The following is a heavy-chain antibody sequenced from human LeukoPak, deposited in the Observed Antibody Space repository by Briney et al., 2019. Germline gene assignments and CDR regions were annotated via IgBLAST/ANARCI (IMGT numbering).Heavy chain of an antibody. CDR3: ARSLGDSSGYYILPIDY. D-gene: IGHD3-22*01. J-gene: IGHJ4*02. CDR1: GYTFTNYA. Sequence: ASVKVSCKASGYTFTNYAFSRVRQAPGQGLEWMGWISPHSGNTNYAQMVQGRVTMTTDTSTSTAYMELRSLRSDDTAVYYCARSLGDSSGYYILPIDYWGQGTLVTVSS. CDR2: ISPHSGNT. V-gene: IGHV1-18*01.